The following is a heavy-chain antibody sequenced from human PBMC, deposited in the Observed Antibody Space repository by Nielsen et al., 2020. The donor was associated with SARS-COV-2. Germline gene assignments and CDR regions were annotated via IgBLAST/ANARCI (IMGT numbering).Heavy chain of an antibody. CDR2: IIPIFGTA. D-gene: IGHD3-3*01. J-gene: IGHJ4*02. CDR1: GGTFSSYA. V-gene: IGHV1-69*13. CDR3: ARAPYDFWSGYYTQSHFDY. Sequence: SVKVSCKASGGTFSSYAMSWVRQAPGQGLEWMGGIIPIFGTANYAQKFQGRVTITADESTSTAYMELGSLRSEDTAVYYCARAPYDFWSGYYTQSHFDYWGQGTLVTVSS.